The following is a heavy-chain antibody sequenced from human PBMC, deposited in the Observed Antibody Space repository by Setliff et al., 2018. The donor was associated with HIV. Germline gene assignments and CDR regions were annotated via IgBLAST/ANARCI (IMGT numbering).Heavy chain of an antibody. CDR2: INTNTGNP. CDR3: ARASRYCSRTSCHGDWFGP. Sequence: ASVKVSCKASGYTFTSYDINWVRQATGQGLEWMGWINTNTGNPTYAQGFTGRFVFSLDTSVSTAYLQISSLKAEDTAVYYGARASRYCSRTSCHGDWFGPWVQGTLVTVSS. D-gene: IGHD2-2*01. CDR1: GYTFTSYD. V-gene: IGHV7-4-1*02. J-gene: IGHJ5*02.